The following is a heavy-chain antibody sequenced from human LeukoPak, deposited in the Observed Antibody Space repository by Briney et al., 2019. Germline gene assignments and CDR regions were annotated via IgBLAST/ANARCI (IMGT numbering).Heavy chain of an antibody. D-gene: IGHD6-19*01. CDR3: ARDQGHHHSSGCLYYYYYGMDV. J-gene: IGHJ6*02. V-gene: IGHV4-59*01. CDR1: GGSISSYY. Sequence: PSETLSLTCTVSGGSISSYYWSWIRQPPGKGLGWIWYIYYSGSTNYNPSLKSRVTISVDTSKNQFSLKLSSVTAADTAVYYCARDQGHHHSSGCLYYYYYGMDVWGQGTTVTVSS. CDR2: IYYSGST.